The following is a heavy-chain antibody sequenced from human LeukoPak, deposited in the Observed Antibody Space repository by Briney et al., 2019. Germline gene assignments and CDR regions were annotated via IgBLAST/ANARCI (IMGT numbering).Heavy chain of an antibody. D-gene: IGHD6-6*01. J-gene: IGHJ6*02. CDR1: GFTFSGYG. V-gene: IGHV3-33*01. CDR2: IWYDGSNK. Sequence: GGSLRLSCAASGFTFSGYGMHWVRQAPGKGLEWVAVIWYDGSNKYYADSVKGRFPISRDNSKNTLYLQMNSLRAEDTAVYYCARVGPPRQQEYYYGMDVWGQGTTVTVSS. CDR3: ARVGPPRQQEYYYGMDV.